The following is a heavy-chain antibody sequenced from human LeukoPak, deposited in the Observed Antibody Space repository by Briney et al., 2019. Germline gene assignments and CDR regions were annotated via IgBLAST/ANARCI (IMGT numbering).Heavy chain of an antibody. V-gene: IGHV3-66*01. J-gene: IGHJ4*02. CDR1: GFTVSSNY. CDR3: ARVGYCSSTSCPDY. CDR2: IYSGGST. Sequence: PGGSLRLSCAASGFTVSSNYMSWVRQAPGKGLEWVSVIYSGGSTYYADSVKGRFTISRDNSKNTLYLQMNSLRAEDTAVHYCARVGYCSSTSCPDYWGQGTLVTVSS. D-gene: IGHD2-2*03.